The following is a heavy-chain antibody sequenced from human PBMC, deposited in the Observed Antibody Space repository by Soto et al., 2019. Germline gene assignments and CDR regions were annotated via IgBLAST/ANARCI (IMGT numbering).Heavy chain of an antibody. Sequence: GESLKISCKGSGYSFTSYWISWVRQMPGKGLEWVGRIDPSDSYTNYSPSFQGHVTISADKSISTAYLQWSSLKASDTAMYYCGRRPAVGAALSYYGMAVCGHGTTVTVSS. J-gene: IGHJ6*02. CDR2: IDPSDSYT. CDR1: GYSFTSYW. V-gene: IGHV5-10-1*01. D-gene: IGHD2-2*01. CDR3: GRRPAVGAALSYYGMAV.